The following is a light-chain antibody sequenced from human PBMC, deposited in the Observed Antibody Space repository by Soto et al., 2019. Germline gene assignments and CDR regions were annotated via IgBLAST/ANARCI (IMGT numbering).Light chain of an antibody. J-gene: IGKJ1*01. Sequence: EIVLTQSPDTLSLSPGERATLSCRASQSVGNNFLAWYQQKPGQAPTLLIYDASSRASGLPDRFSGSGSETDFTLTVSRLELEDFAVYFCHQYGTSPPTFGQGTKVEI. CDR3: HQYGTSPPT. CDR1: QSVGNNF. V-gene: IGKV3-20*01. CDR2: DAS.